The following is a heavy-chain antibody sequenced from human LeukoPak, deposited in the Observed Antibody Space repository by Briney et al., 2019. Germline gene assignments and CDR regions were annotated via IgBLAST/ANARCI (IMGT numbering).Heavy chain of an antibody. CDR3: ARLRYCYDSSGYEDAFDI. D-gene: IGHD3-22*01. V-gene: IGHV5-51*01. Sequence: GGSLKISCKGSGYRFTSYWIGWGRQMPGKGLEGMGIIYPGDSDSRYSPSFQGQVTISAAKSLSTAYLQWSSLKASDTAMYYCARLRYCYDSSGYEDAFDIWGQGTMVTVSS. CDR2: IYPGDSDS. CDR1: GYRFTSYW. J-gene: IGHJ3*02.